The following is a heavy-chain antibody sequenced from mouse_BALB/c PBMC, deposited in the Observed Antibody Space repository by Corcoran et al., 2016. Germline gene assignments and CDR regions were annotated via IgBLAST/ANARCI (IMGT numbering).Heavy chain of an antibody. CDR1: GYTFTNYG. J-gene: IGHJ4*01. CDR2: INTYTGEL. Sequence: QIQLVQSGPELKKPGETVKISCKASGYTFTNYGMNWVKQAPGKGLKWMGWINTYTGELTYADDFKGRFAFSLETSASTAYLQINNLKNEDMATYFCAREPYAMDFWGQGTSVTVSS. CDR3: AREPYAMDF. V-gene: IGHV9-1*02.